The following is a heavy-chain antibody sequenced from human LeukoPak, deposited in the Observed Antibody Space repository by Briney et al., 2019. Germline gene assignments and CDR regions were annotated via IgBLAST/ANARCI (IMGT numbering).Heavy chain of an antibody. CDR2: IGPDSNNI. V-gene: IGHV3-48*01. D-gene: IGHD2-21*01. CDR3: ARDSDWAFDY. CDR1: GFTFRIYS. Sequence: LPGGSLRLSCAASGFTFRIYSMNWVRQAPGKGLEWLSYIGPDSNNIYYADSVKGRFTISRDNAENSLHLQMNSLRAEDTAIYYCARDSDWAFDYWGHGTLVTVSS. J-gene: IGHJ4*01.